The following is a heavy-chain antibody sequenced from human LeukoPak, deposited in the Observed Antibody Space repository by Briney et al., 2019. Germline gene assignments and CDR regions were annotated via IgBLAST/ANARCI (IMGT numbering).Heavy chain of an antibody. Sequence: SETLSLTCTVSGGSISSGSYYWSWIRQPAGKGLEWIGRIYTSGSTNYNPSLKSRVTISVDTSKNQFSLKLSSVTAADTAVYYCARDAVAGSIDYWGQGTLVTVSS. CDR2: IYTSGST. V-gene: IGHV4-61*02. CDR3: ARDAVAGSIDY. CDR1: GGSISSGSYY. D-gene: IGHD6-19*01. J-gene: IGHJ4*02.